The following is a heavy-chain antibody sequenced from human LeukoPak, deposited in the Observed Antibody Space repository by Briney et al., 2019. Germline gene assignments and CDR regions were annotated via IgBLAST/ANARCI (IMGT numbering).Heavy chain of an antibody. J-gene: IGHJ4*02. V-gene: IGHV3-48*02. CDR2: IGSTGSPI. CDR3: AQKGGTDY. Sequence: GGSLRLSGAASGFTFSRFGMNWVRQAPGKGLEWVSYIGSTGSPIYYADSVKGRFTISRDNAKNSLYLQMNSLRDDDTAVYYCAQKGGTDYWGQGTLVTVSS. D-gene: IGHD2-15*01. CDR1: GFTFSRFG.